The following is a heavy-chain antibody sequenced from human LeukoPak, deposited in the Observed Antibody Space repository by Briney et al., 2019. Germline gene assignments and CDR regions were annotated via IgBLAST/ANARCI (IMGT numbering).Heavy chain of an antibody. V-gene: IGHV4-38-2*02. CDR1: GYSISSGYY. CDR2: IYYSGAT. D-gene: IGHD4-11*01. J-gene: IGHJ4*02. CDR3: AREDDYNAWNEYSSRDY. Sequence: PSETLSLTCTVSGYSISSGYYWGWVRQPPGKGLEWIASIYYSGATSYKTSLKSRLTISLDASHNKFSLKLRSVTAADTAVYYCAREDDYNAWNEYSSRDYWGQGLLVTVSS.